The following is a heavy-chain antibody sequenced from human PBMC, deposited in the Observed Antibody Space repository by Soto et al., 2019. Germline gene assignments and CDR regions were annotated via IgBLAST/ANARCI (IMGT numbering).Heavy chain of an antibody. V-gene: IGHV4-59*01. CDR2: IYYSGST. J-gene: IGHJ4*02. Sequence: SGTLSLTCTVSGGSISSYYWSWIRQPPGKGLEWIGYIYYSGSTNYNPPLKSRVTISVETSKNQFSLKLSSVTAADTAVYYCGRLTDFWSGYYSALFDFWGQGTLVKVST. D-gene: IGHD3-3*01. CDR3: GRLTDFWSGYYSALFDF. CDR1: GGSISSYY.